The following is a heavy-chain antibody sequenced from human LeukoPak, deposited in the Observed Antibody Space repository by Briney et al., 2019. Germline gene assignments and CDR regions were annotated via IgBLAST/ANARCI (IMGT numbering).Heavy chain of an antibody. CDR1: GGSISSYY. D-gene: IGHD5-18*01. J-gene: IGHJ4*02. V-gene: IGHV4-59*08. CDR2: IYYSGST. Sequence: PAETLSLTCTVSGGSISSYYWSWIRQPPGKGLEWIGYIYYSGSTNYNPSLKSRVTISVDTSKNQFSLKLSSVTAADTAVYYCARPAVRGYSYGPFDYWGQGTLVTVSS. CDR3: ARPAVRGYSYGPFDY.